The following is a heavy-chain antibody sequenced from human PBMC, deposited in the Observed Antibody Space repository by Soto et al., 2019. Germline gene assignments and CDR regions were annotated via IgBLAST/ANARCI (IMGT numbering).Heavy chain of an antibody. CDR1: GCTFSSYA. CDR2: IIPIFGTA. J-gene: IGHJ6*02. CDR3: ARDLYYYDSSGPSYGMDV. Sequence: RASVKVSCKASGCTFSSYAISWARQAPGQGLEWMGGIIPIFGTANYAQKFQGRVTITADKSTSTAYMELSSLRSEDTAVYYCARDLYYYDSSGPSYGMDVWGQGTTVTVSS. D-gene: IGHD3-22*01. V-gene: IGHV1-69*06.